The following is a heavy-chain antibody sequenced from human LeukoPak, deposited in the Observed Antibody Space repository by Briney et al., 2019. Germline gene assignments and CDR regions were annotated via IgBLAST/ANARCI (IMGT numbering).Heavy chain of an antibody. CDR2: MNPNSGNT. D-gene: IGHD5-24*01. Sequence: ASVKVSCKASGYTFTSFDINWVRQATGQGLEWMGWMNPNSGNTGYAQKFQGRVTITRNTSISTAYMELSSLRSEGTAVYYCAGRSRDGYNRFDYWGQGTLVTVSS. CDR3: AGRSRDGYNRFDY. V-gene: IGHV1-8*03. J-gene: IGHJ4*02. CDR1: GYTFTSFD.